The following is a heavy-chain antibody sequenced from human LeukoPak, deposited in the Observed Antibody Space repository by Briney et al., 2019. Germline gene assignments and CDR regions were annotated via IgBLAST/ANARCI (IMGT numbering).Heavy chain of an antibody. D-gene: IGHD3-10*01. J-gene: IGHJ6*03. CDR1: GFTFSSYS. V-gene: IGHV3-21*04. CDR3: AKDRGGYYYYYMDV. CDR2: ISSSSSYI. Sequence: PGGSLRLSCAASGFTFSSYSMNWVRQAPGKGLEWVSSISSSSSYIYYADSVKGRFTISRDNAKNSLYLQMNSLRAEDTALYYCAKDRGGYYYYYMDVWGKGTTVTISS.